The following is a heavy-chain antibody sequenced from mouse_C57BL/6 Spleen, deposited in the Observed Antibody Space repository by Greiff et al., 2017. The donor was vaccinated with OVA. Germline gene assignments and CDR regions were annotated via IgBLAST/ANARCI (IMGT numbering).Heavy chain of an antibody. Sequence: EVQLVESGPGLVKPSQSLSLTCSVTGYSITSGYYWNWIRQFPGYKLEWMGYISYDGSNNYNPSLKNRISITRDTSKNQFFLQLNSVTTEDTATYYCARDRGPYAMDYWGQGTSVTVSS. CDR2: ISYDGSN. CDR3: ARDRGPYAMDY. D-gene: IGHD3-1*01. CDR1: GYSITSGYY. V-gene: IGHV3-6*01. J-gene: IGHJ4*01.